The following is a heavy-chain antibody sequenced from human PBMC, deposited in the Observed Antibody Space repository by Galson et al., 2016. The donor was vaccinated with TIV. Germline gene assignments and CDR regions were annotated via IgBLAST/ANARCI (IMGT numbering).Heavy chain of an antibody. CDR1: GFTFSIYV. V-gene: IGHV3-30*03. J-gene: IGHJ4*02. D-gene: IGHD4-17*01. CDR3: ARWNDHGDRSYDY. Sequence: SLRPSCAAPGFTFSIYVMHWVRQAPGTGLERSAVITPAGAKKFYADSVKGRVTISRDDSKNTVYLQMNNLRAEDKAVYYWARWNDHGDRSYDYWGQGTLVTVSS. CDR2: ITPAGAKK.